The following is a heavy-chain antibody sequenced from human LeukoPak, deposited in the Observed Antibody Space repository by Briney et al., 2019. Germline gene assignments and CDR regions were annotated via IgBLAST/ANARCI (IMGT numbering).Heavy chain of an antibody. CDR3: AGLLGRFGIGLYYYYFDN. J-gene: IGHJ4*02. D-gene: IGHD2/OR15-2a*01. CDR2: MYLSGTT. CDR1: GDSINSLDL. Sequence: SETLSLTCTVSGDSINSLDLWSWVRQPPGKGLEWIGEMYLSGTTHSNPSVKSRVTISIDKSKNQFFLNLSSVTAADTAVYYWAGLLGRFGIGLYYYYFDNGGQGPWSPSPQ. V-gene: IGHV4-4*02.